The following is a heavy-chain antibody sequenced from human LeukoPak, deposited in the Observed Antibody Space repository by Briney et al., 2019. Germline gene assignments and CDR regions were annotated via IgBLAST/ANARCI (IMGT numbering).Heavy chain of an antibody. V-gene: IGHV3-13*01. J-gene: IGHJ3*02. D-gene: IGHD1-26*01. CDR3: ARAGARGIRDAFDI. CDR2: IGTAGDT. CDR1: GFTFSSYD. Sequence: GGSLRLSCAASGFTFSSYDMHWVRQATGKGLEWVSAIGTAGDTYYPGSVKGRFTISRENAKNSLYLQMNSLRAGDTAVYYCARAGARGIRDAFDIWGQGTMVTVSS.